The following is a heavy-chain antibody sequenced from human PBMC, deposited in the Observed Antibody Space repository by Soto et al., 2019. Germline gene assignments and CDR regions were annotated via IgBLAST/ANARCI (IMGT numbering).Heavy chain of an antibody. Sequence: GASVKVSCKASGYTFTDYGISCLRQAPRQVLEWMGWISARNGNTDYAQKFQGRLTMTTDSSTTTAYMELRSLRSDDTAVYYCARDYYANSGYFDYWGQGTLVTVSS. J-gene: IGHJ4*02. D-gene: IGHD3-22*01. V-gene: IGHV1-18*01. CDR1: GYTFTDYG. CDR3: ARDYYANSGYFDY. CDR2: ISARNGNT.